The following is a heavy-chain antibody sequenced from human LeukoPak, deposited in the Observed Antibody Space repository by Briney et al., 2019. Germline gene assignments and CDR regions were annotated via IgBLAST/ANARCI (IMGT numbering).Heavy chain of an antibody. D-gene: IGHD3-3*01. CDR3: ASGRGSITIFGVVTNHDAFDI. J-gene: IGHJ3*02. CDR1: GGSISSYY. CDR2: IYYSGST. Sequence: PSETLSLTCTVSGGSISSYYWGWIRQPPGKGLEWIGSIYYSGSTYYNPSLKSRVTISVDTSKNQFSLKLSSVTAADTAVYYCASGRGSITIFGVVTNHDAFDIWGQGTMVTVSS. V-gene: IGHV4-39*01.